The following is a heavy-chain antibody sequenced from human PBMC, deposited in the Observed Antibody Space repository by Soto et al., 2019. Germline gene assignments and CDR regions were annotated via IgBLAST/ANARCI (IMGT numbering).Heavy chain of an antibody. J-gene: IGHJ5*02. V-gene: IGHV3-23*01. CDR3: AKDLEILSIAARQFPPQGQP. CDR2: ISGSGGST. Sequence: GGSLRLSCAASGFTFSSYAMSWVRQAPGKGLEWVSAISGSGGSTYYADSVKGRFTISRDNSKNTLYLQMNSLRAEDTAVYYCAKDLEILSIAARQFPPQGQPRGQGTPVTGSS. CDR1: GFTFSSYA. D-gene: IGHD6-6*01.